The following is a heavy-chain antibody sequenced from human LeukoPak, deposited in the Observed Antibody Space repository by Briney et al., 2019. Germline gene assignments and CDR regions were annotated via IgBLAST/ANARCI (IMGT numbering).Heavy chain of an antibody. D-gene: IGHD4-17*01. CDR1: GFTFSDYY. V-gene: IGHV3-11*01. CDR3: ARSHYGDYS. Sequence: GGSLRLSCVASGFTFSDYYMSWIRQAPGKGLEWVSYIGFGGSTVFYADSVKGRFSISRDNAKNSLFLQMNSLRAEDTAMYYCARSHYGDYSWGQGTLVTVSS. CDR2: IGFGGSTV. J-gene: IGHJ4*02.